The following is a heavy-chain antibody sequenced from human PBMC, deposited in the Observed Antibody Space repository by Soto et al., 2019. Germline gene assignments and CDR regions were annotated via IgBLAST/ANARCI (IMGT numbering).Heavy chain of an antibody. CDR2: INVDGSYI. J-gene: IGHJ3*01. CDR3: ATDGHFLICYV. D-gene: IGHD3-10*02. Sequence: GVSLRLSCVASYFTFRTYTMHWVRQAPGKGLQWVSSINVDGSYIYSADSLKGRFTVSRDNAKNSLYLQMNSLRVEDTAMYYCATDGHFLICYVRGQGTMVTNSS. V-gene: IGHV3-21*01. CDR1: YFTFRTYT.